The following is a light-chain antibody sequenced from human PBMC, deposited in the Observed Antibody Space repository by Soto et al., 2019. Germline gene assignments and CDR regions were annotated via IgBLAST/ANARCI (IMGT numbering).Light chain of an antibody. CDR1: SSDVGGYNH. J-gene: IGLJ1*01. Sequence: QSALTQPASVSGSPGQSITISCTGTSSDVGGYNHVSWYQIHPGKAPKLIIYEVTSRPSGVSYRFSGSKSGNSASLTISGLQAEDEADYSCSSYASSSSYVFGGGTKVTVL. V-gene: IGLV2-14*01. CDR2: EVT. CDR3: SSYASSSSYV.